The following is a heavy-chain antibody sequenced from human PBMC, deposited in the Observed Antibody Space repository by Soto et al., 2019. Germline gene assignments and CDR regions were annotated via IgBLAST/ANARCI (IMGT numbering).Heavy chain of an antibody. D-gene: IGHD3-22*01. V-gene: IGHV3-23*01. CDR1: GFAFNFYA. Sequence: VGSLRLSCAASGFAFNFYAMAWVRQAPGKGLEWVSGISVNGRTNYAGSVKGRFTISRDNSKNMVFLQMDTLRAEDTALYYCTKAGGWYYYDSSGPPDASHVWGQGTMVTVSS. CDR2: ISVNGRT. J-gene: IGHJ3*01. CDR3: TKAGGWYYYDSSGPPDASHV.